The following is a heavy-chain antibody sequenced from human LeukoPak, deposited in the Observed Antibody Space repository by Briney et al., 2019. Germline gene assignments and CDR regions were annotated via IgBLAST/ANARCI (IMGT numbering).Heavy chain of an antibody. CDR1: GGSISSSSYY. V-gene: IGHV4-39*01. CDR2: IYYSGST. CDR3: ARGYQLLSSLRYYFDY. J-gene: IGHJ4*02. D-gene: IGHD2-2*01. Sequence: SETLSLTCTVSGGSISSSSYYWGWIRQPPGKGLEWIGSIYYSGSTYYNPSLKSRVTISVDTPKNQFSLKLSSVTAADTAVYYCARGYQLLSSLRYYFDYWGQGTLVTVSS.